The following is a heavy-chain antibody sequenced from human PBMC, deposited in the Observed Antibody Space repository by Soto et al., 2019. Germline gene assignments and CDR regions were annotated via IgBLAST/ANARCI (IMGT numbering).Heavy chain of an antibody. J-gene: IGHJ4*02. Sequence: PSETLSLTCTVSGGSISSGDYYWSWIRQPPGKGLEWIGYIYYSGSTYYNPSLKSRVTISVDTSKNQFSLKLSSVTAADTAMYYCARVVIYSGYDYDYWGQGTLVTVSS. CDR1: GGSISSGDYY. D-gene: IGHD5-12*01. V-gene: IGHV4-30-4*01. CDR2: IYYSGST. CDR3: ARVVIYSGYDYDY.